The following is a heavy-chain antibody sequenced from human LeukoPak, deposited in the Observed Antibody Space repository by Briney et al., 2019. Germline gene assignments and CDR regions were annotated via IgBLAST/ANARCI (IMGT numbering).Heavy chain of an antibody. CDR2: INHSGST. D-gene: IGHD6-19*01. J-gene: IGHJ4*02. CDR1: GGSFSGYY. V-gene: IGHV4-34*01. Sequence: SETLSLTCAVYGGSFSGYYWSWIRQPPGKGLEWIGEINHSGSTNYNPSLKSRVTISVDTSKNQFSLKLSSVTAADTAVYYCARVSGSGWYPRDHWGQGTLVTVSS. CDR3: ARVSGSGWYPRDH.